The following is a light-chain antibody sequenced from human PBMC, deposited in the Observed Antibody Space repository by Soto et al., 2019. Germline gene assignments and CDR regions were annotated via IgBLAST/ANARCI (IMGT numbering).Light chain of an antibody. CDR1: QSVRSN. Sequence: VVMTQSPATLSVSPGEGATLSSRASQSVRSNLAWYQQKPGQAPRLVIYAASTRATDIPARFSGSGSGTEFTLTISNIQSEDSAIYYCQQSDNWPLLSFGGGTKVDIK. V-gene: IGKV3-15*01. J-gene: IGKJ4*01. CDR3: QQSDNWPLLS. CDR2: AAS.